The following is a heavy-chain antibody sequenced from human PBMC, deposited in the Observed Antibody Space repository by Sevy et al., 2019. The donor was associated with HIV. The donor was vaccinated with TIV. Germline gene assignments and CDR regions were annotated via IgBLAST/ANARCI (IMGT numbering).Heavy chain of an antibody. CDR3: AKALNPALESMLEVNLRSLKGFDV. CDR1: GFTFSTYG. Sequence: GGSLRLSCAASGFTFSTYGMHWVRQAPGKGLEWVAVISGPGYGTNYADSVKGRFTISRDNSKNTLYLQMNSLRDDDTAVYYCAKALNPALESMLEVNLRSLKGFDVWGQGTMVTVSS. D-gene: IGHD3-22*01. V-gene: IGHV3-23*01. J-gene: IGHJ3*01. CDR2: ISGPGYGT.